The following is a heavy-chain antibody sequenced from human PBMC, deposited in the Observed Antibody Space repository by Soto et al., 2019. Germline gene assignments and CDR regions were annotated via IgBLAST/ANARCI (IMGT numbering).Heavy chain of an antibody. D-gene: IGHD6-6*01. V-gene: IGHV4-34*01. CDR2: INHSGST. CDR3: ARGGAARATYYYYYYGMDV. CDR1: GGFFSGYY. J-gene: IGHJ6*02. Sequence: QVQLQQWGAGLLKPSETLSLTCAVYGGFFSGYYWSWIRQPPGKGLEWIGEINHSGSTNYNPSLKSRVTISVDTSKNQFSLKLSSVTAADTAVYYCARGGAARATYYYYYYGMDVWGQGTTVTVSS.